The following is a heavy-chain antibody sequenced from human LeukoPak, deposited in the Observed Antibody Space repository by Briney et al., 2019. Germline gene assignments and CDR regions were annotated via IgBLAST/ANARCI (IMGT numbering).Heavy chain of an antibody. Sequence: GGSLRLSCAASGFTFNNYAMNWVRQAPGKGPEWVSAISGSGYSTYYADSVKGRFTISRDNSKNTLYLQMNSLRAEDTAVYYCAKVFGIAAAAWGYFDYWGQGTLVTVSS. J-gene: IGHJ4*02. CDR3: AKVFGIAAAAWGYFDY. V-gene: IGHV3-23*01. CDR1: GFTFNNYA. D-gene: IGHD6-13*01. CDR2: ISGSGYST.